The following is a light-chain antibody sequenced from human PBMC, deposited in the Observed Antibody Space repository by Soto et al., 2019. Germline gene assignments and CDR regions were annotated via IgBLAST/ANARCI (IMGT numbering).Light chain of an antibody. V-gene: IGLV2-11*01. Sequence: QSVLTQPRSVSGSPGQSVTISCTGTSSDVGGYNYVSWYQQHPGKAPKLMIYDVSKRPSGVPDRFSGSKSGNTASLTISGLQAEDEAYYYCCSYAGSYTHVVFGGGTKVTVL. CDR2: DVS. CDR3: CSYAGSYTHVV. CDR1: SSDVGGYNY. J-gene: IGLJ2*01.